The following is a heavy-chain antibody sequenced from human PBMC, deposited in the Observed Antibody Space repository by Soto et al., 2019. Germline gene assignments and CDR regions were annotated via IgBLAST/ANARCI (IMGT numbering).Heavy chain of an antibody. J-gene: IGHJ4*02. CDR3: ARGGSRTY. Sequence: QVQLVQSGAEVKKPGSSVQVSCKAPGVTFSSYTISWVRQAPGQGLEWMGRIIPILGIANYAQKFQGRVTITADKSTSTAYMELSSLRCEEPAVYYCARGGSRTYWGQGTLVTVSS. CDR2: IIPILGIA. V-gene: IGHV1-69*02. CDR1: GVTFSSYT.